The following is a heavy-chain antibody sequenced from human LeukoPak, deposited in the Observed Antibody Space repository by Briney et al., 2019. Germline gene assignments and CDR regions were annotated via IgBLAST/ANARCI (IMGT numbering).Heavy chain of an antibody. V-gene: IGHV4-59*01. Sequence: SETLSLTCTVSGGSISSYYWSWIRQPPGKGLEWIGYIYYSGSTNYNPSLKSRVTISVDTSKNQFSLKLSSVTAADTAVYYCASSVAGTGNDAFDIWGQGTMVTVSS. CDR3: ASSVAGTGNDAFDI. CDR1: GGSISSYY. J-gene: IGHJ3*02. D-gene: IGHD6-19*01. CDR2: IYYSGST.